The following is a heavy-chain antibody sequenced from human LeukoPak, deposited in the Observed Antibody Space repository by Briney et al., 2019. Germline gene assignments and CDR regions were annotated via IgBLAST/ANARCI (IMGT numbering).Heavy chain of an antibody. D-gene: IGHD2-15*01. CDR1: GFTFGDYA. J-gene: IGHJ4*02. CDR2: IRSKAYGGTT. CDR3: TRGSIVVSVYFDY. V-gene: IGHV3-49*03. Sequence: GGSLRLSCTASGFTFGDYAMSWFRQAPGKGLEWVGFIRSKAYGGTTEYAASVKGRFTISRDDSKSIAYLQMNSLKTEDTAVYYCTRGSIVVSVYFDYWGQGTLVTVSS.